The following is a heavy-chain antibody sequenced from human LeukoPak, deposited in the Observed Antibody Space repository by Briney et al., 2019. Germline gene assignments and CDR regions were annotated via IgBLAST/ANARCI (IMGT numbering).Heavy chain of an antibody. D-gene: IGHD3-3*01. CDR1: GGSISIGGYY. Sequence: SETLSLTCTVSGGSISIGGYYWSWIRQHPGKGLEWIGYIYYSGSTYYNPSLKSRVTISVDTSKNQFSLKLSSVTAADTAVYYCAREARDDFWSGYYTGYYGMDVWGQGTTVTVSS. J-gene: IGHJ6*02. CDR3: AREARDDFWSGYYTGYYGMDV. V-gene: IGHV4-31*03. CDR2: IYYSGST.